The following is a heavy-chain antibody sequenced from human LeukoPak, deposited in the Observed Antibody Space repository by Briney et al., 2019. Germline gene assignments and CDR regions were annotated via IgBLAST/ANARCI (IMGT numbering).Heavy chain of an antibody. J-gene: IGHJ4*02. CDR3: ARDGNGWGFDN. CDR2: IYSDGSNK. V-gene: IGHV3-33*01. D-gene: IGHD6-19*01. CDR1: GFTFRRNG. Sequence: PGGSLRLSCAASGFTFRRNGMHWPRQAPGEGLEWVALIYSDGSNKYYADSVKGRFTISRDNSKNTVYLQMNSLRAEDTAVYSCARDGNGWGFDNWGQGTLVTVSS.